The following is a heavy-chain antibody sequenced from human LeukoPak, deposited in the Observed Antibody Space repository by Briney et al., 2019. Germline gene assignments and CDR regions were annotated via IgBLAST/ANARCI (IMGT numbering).Heavy chain of an antibody. D-gene: IGHD6-19*01. Sequence: ASVKVSCKASGYTFTSYGISWVRQAPGQGLEWMGWMNPNSGNTGYAQKFQGRVTMTRNTSISTAYMELSSLRSEDTAVYYCARGGWGYSSGWYGVRFFQHWGQGTLVTVSS. CDR3: ARGGWGYSSGWYGVRFFQH. J-gene: IGHJ1*01. V-gene: IGHV1-8*02. CDR1: GYTFTSYG. CDR2: MNPNSGNT.